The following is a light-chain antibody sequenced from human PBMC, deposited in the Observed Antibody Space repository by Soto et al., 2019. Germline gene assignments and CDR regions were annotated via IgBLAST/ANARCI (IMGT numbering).Light chain of an antibody. CDR3: GTWDTSLKNMV. CDR1: SSNIRNNY. J-gene: IGLJ2*01. V-gene: IGLV1-51*01. Sequence: QSVLTQPPSVSAAPGQKVTISCSGSSSNIRNNYVCWYQQFPGAAPKLLIYDNNERPSGIPDRFSGSKSDTSATLGITGLQTGDEADYYCGTWDTSLKNMVFGGGTKLTVL. CDR2: DNN.